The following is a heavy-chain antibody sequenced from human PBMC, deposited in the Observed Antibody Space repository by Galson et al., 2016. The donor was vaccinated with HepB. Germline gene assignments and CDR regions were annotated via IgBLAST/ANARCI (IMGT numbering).Heavy chain of an antibody. D-gene: IGHD1-1*01. CDR1: GFTFSSYA. CDR2: ISGNGGST. Sequence: SLRLSCAASGFTFSSYAMSWVRQAPGKGLEWVSVISGNGGSTKYADSEKGRFTISKDKSKNTVYLHMNNLRAEDTAIYYCAKLMGDWGDRSTGFVDYWGQGTLVTVSS. CDR3: AKLMGDWGDRSTGFVDY. V-gene: IGHV3-23*01. J-gene: IGHJ4*02.